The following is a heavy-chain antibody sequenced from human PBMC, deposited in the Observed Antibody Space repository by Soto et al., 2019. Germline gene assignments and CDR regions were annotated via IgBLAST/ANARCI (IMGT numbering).Heavy chain of an antibody. J-gene: IGHJ3*02. CDR2: IYYSGST. Sequence: SETLSLTCTVSGGSISSGGYSWSWIRQPPGKGLEWIGYIYYSGSTNYNPSLKSRVTISVDTSKNQFSLKLSSVTAADTAVYYCARRYGVAFDIWGQGTMVTVSS. CDR3: ARRYGVAFDI. D-gene: IGHD3-10*01. CDR1: GGSISSGGYS. V-gene: IGHV4-61*08.